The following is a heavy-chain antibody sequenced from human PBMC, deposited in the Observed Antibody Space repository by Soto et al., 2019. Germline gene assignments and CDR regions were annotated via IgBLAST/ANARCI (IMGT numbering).Heavy chain of an antibody. CDR2: SSYNGGT. CDR1: TDSSSFTNSY. J-gene: IGHJ4*02. V-gene: IGHV4-39*01. Sequence: SETLCLTCTVSTDSSSFTNSYWGWIRQPPGKGPQWIGSSSYNGGTFYNPSLKGRVVISFDTSKKQSSLQATSVTAADTAVYFCARHRIEVVWRGFDFWGQGSPVTVSS. D-gene: IGHD3-10*01. CDR3: ARHRIEVVWRGFDF.